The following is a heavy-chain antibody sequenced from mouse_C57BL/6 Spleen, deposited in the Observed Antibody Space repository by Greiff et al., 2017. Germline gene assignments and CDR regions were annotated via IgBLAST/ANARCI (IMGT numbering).Heavy chain of an antibody. J-gene: IGHJ3*01. CDR2: ISYSGST. V-gene: IGHV3-1*01. CDR3: ARGGGRAWFAY. CDR1: GYSITSGYD. Sequence: EVQLQQSGPGMVKPSQSLSLTCTVTGYSITSGYDWHWIRHFPGNKLEWMGYISYSGSTNYNPSLKSRIAITHDTSKNHFFLKLNSVTTEDTATYYWARGGGRAWFAYWGQGTLVTVSA.